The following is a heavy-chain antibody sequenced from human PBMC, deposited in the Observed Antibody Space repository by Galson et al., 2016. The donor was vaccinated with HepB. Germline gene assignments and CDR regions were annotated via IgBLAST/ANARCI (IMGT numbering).Heavy chain of an antibody. Sequence: SLRLSCAASGFTFQDYAMHWVRQAPGKGLEWVSGISWNSGSIGYADSVKGRFTISRDNAKNSLYLHMKSLRAEDTALYYCAKDIGSGEDYKHYGMHVWGQGTTVTVSS. CDR3: AKDIGSGEDYKHYGMHV. D-gene: IGHD3-10*01. CDR2: ISWNSGSI. V-gene: IGHV3-9*01. J-gene: IGHJ6*02. CDR1: GFTFQDYA.